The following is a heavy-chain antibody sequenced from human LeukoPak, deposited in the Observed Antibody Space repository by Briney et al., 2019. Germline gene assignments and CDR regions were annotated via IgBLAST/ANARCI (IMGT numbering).Heavy chain of an antibody. J-gene: IGHJ4*02. D-gene: IGHD2-2*01. Sequence: ASVKVSCKASGYSFTSYYIHWVRQAPGQGLEWMGVINPGGGSTTYAQKFQDRVSMTRDTSTSTVHMDLTSLRSDDTAVYYCARAALYCSSTSCYFDYWGQGTLVTVSS. CDR2: INPGGGST. CDR1: GYSFTSYY. V-gene: IGHV1-46*01. CDR3: ARAALYCSSTSCYFDY.